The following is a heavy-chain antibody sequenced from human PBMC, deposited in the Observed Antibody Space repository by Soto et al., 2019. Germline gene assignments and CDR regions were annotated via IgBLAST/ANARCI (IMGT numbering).Heavy chain of an antibody. CDR3: ARDSGGDGYTFVC. V-gene: IGHV1-69*05. CDR1: GGTFSSYA. J-gene: IGHJ4*02. Sequence: QVQLVQSGAEVKKPGSSVKVSCKASGGTFSSYAISWVRQAPGQGLEWMGGIIPIFGTANYAQKFQGRVTXPXDXVTRTAYMELSSLSSEDTGVYYCARDSGGDGYTFVCWGQGTLVTVSS. CDR2: IIPIFGTA. D-gene: IGHD3-10*01.